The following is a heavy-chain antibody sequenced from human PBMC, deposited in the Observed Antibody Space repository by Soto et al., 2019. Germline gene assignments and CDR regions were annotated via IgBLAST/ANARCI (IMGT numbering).Heavy chain of an antibody. J-gene: IGHJ4*02. CDR2: IYHSGGT. Sequence: QVQLQESGPGLVKPSGTLSLTCTVSGDSISSKNWWTWVRQPPGKGLEWIGEIYHSGGTNYNPSLKSRVTISVDKYKNQFSLKLTSVTAADTALYYCAKSRDGDPIDSWGQGTLVTVSS. D-gene: IGHD4-17*01. V-gene: IGHV4-4*02. CDR3: AKSRDGDPIDS. CDR1: GDSISSKNW.